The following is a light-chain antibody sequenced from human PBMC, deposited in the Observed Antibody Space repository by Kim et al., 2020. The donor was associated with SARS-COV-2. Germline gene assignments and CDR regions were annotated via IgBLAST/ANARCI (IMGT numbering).Light chain of an antibody. CDR1: QSVSSY. Sequence: LSPAERPTLSCRASQSVSSYLAWSQQKPGQAPRLLIYDASNRATGIPARFSGSGSGTDFTLTISSLEPEDFAVYYCQQRSNWPPYTFGQGTKLQI. CDR2: DAS. V-gene: IGKV3-11*01. J-gene: IGKJ2*01. CDR3: QQRSNWPPYT.